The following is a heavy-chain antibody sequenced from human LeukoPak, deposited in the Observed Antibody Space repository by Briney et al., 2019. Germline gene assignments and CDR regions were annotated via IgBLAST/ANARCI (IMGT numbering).Heavy chain of an antibody. V-gene: IGHV4-59*01. CDR2: IYYSGST. J-gene: IGHJ4*02. Sequence: SETLSLTCTVSSGSISSYYWSWIRQPPGKGLEWIGYIYYSGSTNYNPSLKSRVTISVDTSKNQFSLKLSSVTAADTAVYYCARGELLWFNWGQGTLVTASS. CDR1: SGSISSYY. CDR3: ARGELLWFN. D-gene: IGHD3-10*01.